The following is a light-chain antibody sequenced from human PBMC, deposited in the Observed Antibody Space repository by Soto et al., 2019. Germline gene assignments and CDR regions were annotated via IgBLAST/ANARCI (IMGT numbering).Light chain of an antibody. CDR3: GTWDTSLSAVI. CDR2: ENN. Sequence: QSVLTQPPSVSAAPGQKVTISCSGSTSNIGSNYVSWFQQLPGTAPKLLIYENNKRPSGIPDRFSGSKSGTSATLDIIGLQTGDEADYYCGTWDTSLSAVIFGEGTKLTVL. J-gene: IGLJ2*01. V-gene: IGLV1-51*02. CDR1: TSNIGSNY.